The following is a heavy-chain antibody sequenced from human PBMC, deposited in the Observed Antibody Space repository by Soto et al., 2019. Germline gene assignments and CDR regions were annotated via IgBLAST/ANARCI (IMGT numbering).Heavy chain of an antibody. J-gene: IGHJ6*02. D-gene: IGHD3-10*01. CDR3: AAELGFGKLSVV. CDR1: GDTFKNCV. V-gene: IGHV1-69*01. Sequence: QVQVVQSGVEVRRPGSSVKVSCKASGDTFKNCVISWVRQAPGQGLEWMGGIIPLFGTTDFAQRIPGRLIITTDESSTTAYMELSRLRSEDTATYYCAAELGFGKLSVVWGQGTTVIVSS. CDR2: IIPLFGTT.